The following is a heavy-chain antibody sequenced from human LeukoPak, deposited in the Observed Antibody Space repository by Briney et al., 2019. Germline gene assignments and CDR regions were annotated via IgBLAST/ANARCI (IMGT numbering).Heavy chain of an antibody. Sequence: EASVNVSCTASGYTFTGYYMHWVRQAPGQGLEWMGWINPNSGGTNYAQKFQGRVTMTRDTSISTAYMELSRLRSDDTAVDYCARVRLGEIAAPLDYWGQGTLVTVSS. CDR1: GYTFTGYY. J-gene: IGHJ4*02. D-gene: IGHD6-13*01. CDR2: INPNSGGT. V-gene: IGHV1-2*02. CDR3: ARVRLGEIAAPLDY.